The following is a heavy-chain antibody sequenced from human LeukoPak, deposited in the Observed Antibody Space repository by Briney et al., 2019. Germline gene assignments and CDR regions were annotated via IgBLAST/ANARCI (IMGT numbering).Heavy chain of an antibody. J-gene: IGHJ4*02. Sequence: IPSETLSLTCAVYGGSFSGYYWSWIRQPPGKGLEWIGEINHSGSTNYNPSLKSRVTISVDTSKNQFSLKLSSVTAADTAVYYCAREVDEDYFDYWGQGTLVTVSS. V-gene: IGHV4-34*01. CDR3: AREVDEDYFDY. CDR1: GGSFSGYY. CDR2: INHSGST. D-gene: IGHD1-26*01.